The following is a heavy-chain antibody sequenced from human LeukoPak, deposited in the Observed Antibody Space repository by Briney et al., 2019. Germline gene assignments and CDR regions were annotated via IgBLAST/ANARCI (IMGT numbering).Heavy chain of an antibody. CDR3: ARVRSQPVADTYHYYMDV. CDR2: ISCSRSTI. J-gene: IGHJ6*03. CDR1: GFTLSIYS. V-gene: IGHV3-48*01. D-gene: IGHD6-19*01. Sequence: PGGSLRLSCAASGFTLSIYSMNWVRQAPGKGLEWVSFISCSRSTIYDADSVKGRFTVSCDNAKNSLYLQMNSLRVEDTAVYYCARVRSQPVADTYHYYMDVWGKGTTVTVSS.